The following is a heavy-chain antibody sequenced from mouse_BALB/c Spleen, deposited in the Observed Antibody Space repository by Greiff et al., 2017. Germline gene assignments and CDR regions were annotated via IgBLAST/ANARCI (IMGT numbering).Heavy chain of an antibody. Sequence: EVKLVESGGGLVQPGGSRKLSCAASGFTFSSFGMHWVRQAPEKGLEWVAYISSGSSTIYYADTVKGRFTISRDNPKNTLFLQMTSLRSEDTAMYYCARDVITNYYAMDYWGQGTSVTVSS. CDR3: ARDVITNYYAMDY. CDR1: GFTFSSFG. CDR2: ISSGSSTI. D-gene: IGHD2-4*01. V-gene: IGHV5-17*02. J-gene: IGHJ4*01.